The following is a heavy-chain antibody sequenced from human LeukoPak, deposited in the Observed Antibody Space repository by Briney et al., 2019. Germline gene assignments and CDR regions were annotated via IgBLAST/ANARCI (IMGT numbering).Heavy chain of an antibody. J-gene: IGHJ5*02. CDR1: GFTFSNYD. D-gene: IGHD6-19*01. CDR2: IRDGGGST. Sequence: PGGSLRLSCAASGFTFSNYDMSWVRQAPGKGLEWVSSIRDGGGSTYYADSAKGRFTISRDNSKNTLYLQMTNLRAADTAVYYCAKDLSRAVAADWFDPWDQGSLVSVCS. CDR3: AKDLSRAVAADWFDP. V-gene: IGHV3-23*01.